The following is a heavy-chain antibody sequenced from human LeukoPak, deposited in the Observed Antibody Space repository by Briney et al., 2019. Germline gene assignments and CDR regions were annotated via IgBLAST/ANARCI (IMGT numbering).Heavy chain of an antibody. V-gene: IGHV4-34*01. CDR2: INHSRST. D-gene: IGHD2-8*01. CDR1: GGSFSGFY. J-gene: IGHJ4*02. CDR3: ARESVTIGAYFDY. Sequence: SETLSLTCAVYGGSFSGFYWSWIRQPPGKGLEWIGEINHSRSTNYNPSLKSRVTISVDTSKNQFSLKLSSVTAADTAVYYCARESVTIGAYFDYWGQGTLVTVSS.